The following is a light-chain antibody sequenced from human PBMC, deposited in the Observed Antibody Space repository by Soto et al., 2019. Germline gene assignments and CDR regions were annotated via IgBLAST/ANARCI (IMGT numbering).Light chain of an antibody. J-gene: IGKJ4*01. CDR3: QQYDNLPIT. CDR2: DAS. Sequence: DIQMTQSPSSLSASVGDRVTITCQASQDITNYLNWYQQKPGKAPKVLIYDASNLKPAVPSRFSGTGSGTNITFTISSLQPEDIATYYCQQYDNLPITFGGGTKVEI. V-gene: IGKV1-33*01. CDR1: QDITNY.